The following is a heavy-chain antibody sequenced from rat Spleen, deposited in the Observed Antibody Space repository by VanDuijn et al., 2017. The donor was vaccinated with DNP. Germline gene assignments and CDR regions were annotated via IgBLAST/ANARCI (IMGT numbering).Heavy chain of an antibody. CDR3: ASVRTNYGGYRAAYHFDN. CDR1: GFTFRKYA. D-gene: IGHD1-11*01. J-gene: IGHJ3*01. V-gene: IGHV5-29*01. CDR2: VSFDGSST. Sequence: EVKLVESGGGLVQPGRSLKLSCAASGFTFRKYAMAWVRQAPTRGLEWVAAVSFDGSSTYYRDSLKGRFTISRDNVKTTLYLQMDSLKAEDTATYYCASVRTNYGGYRAAYHFDNWGQGTLVTVSS.